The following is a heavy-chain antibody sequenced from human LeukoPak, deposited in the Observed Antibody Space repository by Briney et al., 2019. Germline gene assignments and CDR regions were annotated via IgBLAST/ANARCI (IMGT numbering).Heavy chain of an antibody. V-gene: IGHV3-30*18. CDR1: GFTFSSYG. CDR2: ISYDGSNK. Sequence: GGSLRLSCAASGFTFSSYGMHWVRQAPGKGLEWVAVISYDGSNKYYADSVKGRFTISRDNSKNTLYLQMNSLRAEDTALYYCAKVHNGYSSGFDYWGQGTLVTVSS. CDR3: AKVHNGYSSGFDY. D-gene: IGHD6-19*01. J-gene: IGHJ4*02.